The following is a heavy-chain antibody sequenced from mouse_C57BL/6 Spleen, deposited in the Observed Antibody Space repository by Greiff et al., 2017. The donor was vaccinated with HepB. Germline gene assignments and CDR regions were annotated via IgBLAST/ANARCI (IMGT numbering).Heavy chain of an antibody. V-gene: IGHV1-18*01. CDR2: INPNNGGT. J-gene: IGHJ1*03. Sequence: EVKLVESGPELVKPGASVKIPCKASGYTFTDYNMDWVKQSHGKSLEWIGDINPNNGGTIYNQKFKGKATLTVDKSSSTAYMELRSLTSEDTAVYYCARAGRLRWYFDVWGTGTTVTVSS. D-gene: IGHD2-4*01. CDR1: GYTFTDYN. CDR3: ARAGRLRWYFDV.